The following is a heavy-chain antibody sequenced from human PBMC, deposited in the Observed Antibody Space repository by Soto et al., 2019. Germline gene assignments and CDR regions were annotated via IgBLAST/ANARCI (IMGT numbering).Heavy chain of an antibody. D-gene: IGHD6-19*01. CDR2: INPSGGNT. J-gene: IGHJ6*02. CDR1: GYTFTSYY. Sequence: QVQLVQSGAEVKKPGASVKVSCKASGYTFTSYYMHWVRQAPGQGLEWMGIINPSGGNTSYAQKFQGRVTMTRDTSTSTVYMALSSLRSEVTAVYYCAREAVAGNYYYGMDVWGQGTTVTVSS. CDR3: AREAVAGNYYYGMDV. V-gene: IGHV1-46*01.